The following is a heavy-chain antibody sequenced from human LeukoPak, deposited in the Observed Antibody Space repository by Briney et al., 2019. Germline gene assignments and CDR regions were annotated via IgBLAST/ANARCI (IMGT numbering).Heavy chain of an antibody. Sequence: GGSLRLSCAASGFTFDDYGMSWVRQAPGKGLEWVSGINWNGGSTGYADSVKGRFTISRDNAKNSLYLQMNSLRAEDTALYYCARVVVAAIPRARPNWFDPWGQGTLVTVSS. V-gene: IGHV3-20*04. J-gene: IGHJ5*02. CDR1: GFTFDDYG. CDR3: ARVVVAAIPRARPNWFDP. D-gene: IGHD2-15*01. CDR2: INWNGGST.